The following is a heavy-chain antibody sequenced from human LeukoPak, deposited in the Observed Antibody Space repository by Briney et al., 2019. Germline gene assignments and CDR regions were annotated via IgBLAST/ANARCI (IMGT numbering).Heavy chain of an antibody. J-gene: IGHJ4*02. CDR1: GGSISSSSYY. V-gene: IGHV4-39*07. D-gene: IGHD3-22*01. CDR3: ASQIYYDSSGYYYFDY. Sequence: SETLSLTCTVSGGSISSSSYYWGWIRQPPGKGLEWIGSIYYSGSTYYNPSLKSRVTISVDTSKNQFSLKLSSVTAADTAVYYCASQIYYDSSGYYYFDYWGQGTLVTVSS. CDR2: IYYSGST.